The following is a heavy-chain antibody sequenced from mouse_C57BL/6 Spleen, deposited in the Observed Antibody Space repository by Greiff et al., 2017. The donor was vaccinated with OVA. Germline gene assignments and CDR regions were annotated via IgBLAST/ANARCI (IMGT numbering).Heavy chain of an antibody. CDR2: IYPRSGNT. CDR3: AREDDYDGFAY. Sequence: QVQLQQSGAELARPGASVKLSCKASGYTFTSYGISWVKQRTGQGLEWIGEIYPRSGNTYYNEKFKGKATLTADKSSSTAYMELRSLTSEDSAVYFCAREDDYDGFAYWGQGTLVTVSA. CDR1: GYTFTSYG. J-gene: IGHJ3*01. D-gene: IGHD2-4*01. V-gene: IGHV1-81*01.